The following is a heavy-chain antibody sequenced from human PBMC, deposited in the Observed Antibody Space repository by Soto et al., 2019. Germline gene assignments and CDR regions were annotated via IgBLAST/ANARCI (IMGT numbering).Heavy chain of an antibody. J-gene: IGHJ1*01. Sequence: GESLKISCKGSGYSFTSYWIGWVRQMPGKGLEWMGIIYPGDSDTRYSPSFQGQVTISADKSISTAYLQWSSLKASDTAMYYCASSAGNSSGWYAPKYKFRYFQHWGQGTLVTVSS. D-gene: IGHD6-19*01. CDR3: ASSAGNSSGWYAPKYKFRYFQH. CDR2: IYPGDSDT. V-gene: IGHV5-51*01. CDR1: GYSFTSYW.